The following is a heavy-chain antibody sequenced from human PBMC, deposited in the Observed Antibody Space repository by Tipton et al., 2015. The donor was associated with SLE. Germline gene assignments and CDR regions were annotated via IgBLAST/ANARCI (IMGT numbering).Heavy chain of an antibody. CDR3: ARVVRYFDWPYAFDI. D-gene: IGHD3-9*01. CDR1: GGSISSSNW. Sequence: TLSLTCAVSGGSISSSNWWSWVRQPPGKGLEWIGEINHSGSTNYNPSLKSRVTISVDTSKNQFSLKLSSVTTADTAVYYCARVVRYFDWPYAFDIWGQGTMVTVSS. V-gene: IGHV4-4*02. J-gene: IGHJ3*02. CDR2: INHSGST.